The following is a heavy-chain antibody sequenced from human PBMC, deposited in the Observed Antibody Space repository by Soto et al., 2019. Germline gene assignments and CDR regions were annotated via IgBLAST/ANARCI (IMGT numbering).Heavy chain of an antibody. CDR1: GYTFTTYG. CDR2: INTHNGNT. J-gene: IGHJ6*02. Sequence: QVQLEQSAPEVKKPGASVKVSCKASGYTFTTYGISWVRQAPGQGLEWMGWINTHNGNTNYAQNLQGRVLMTADTSTSTAYMELRSLRSDDTAVYYCTREGSAPYYYYGMDAWGQGTRVTVSS. D-gene: IGHD3-10*01. CDR3: TREGSAPYYYYGMDA. V-gene: IGHV1-18*01.